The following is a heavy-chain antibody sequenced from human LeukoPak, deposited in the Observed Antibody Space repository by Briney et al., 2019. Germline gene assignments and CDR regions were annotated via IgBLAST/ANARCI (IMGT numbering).Heavy chain of an antibody. CDR3: AREVSRREDLPHWFDP. D-gene: IGHD1-26*01. CDR1: GYSFSSNSAA. J-gene: IGHJ5*02. CDR2: TYYRSTWYN. Sequence: QTLSLTCAISGYSFSSNSAALNWIRQSPSRGLEWLGRTYYRSTWYNDYAVSVKSRITINPDTSKNQFSLQMNTVSPEDTAVYYCAREVSRREDLPHWFDPWGQGTLVTVSS. V-gene: IGHV6-1*01.